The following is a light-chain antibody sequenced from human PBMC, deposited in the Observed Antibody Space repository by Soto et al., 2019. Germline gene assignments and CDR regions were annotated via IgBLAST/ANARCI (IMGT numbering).Light chain of an antibody. Sequence: QSALTQPASVSGSPGQSITISCSGTSSDVGTYNLVSWYQQYPGKAPRLMIYEVTKRPSGVSNRFSGSKSGNTASLTISGLQPEDEADYYCCSYAGSNSSIFGTGTKLTVL. CDR3: CSYAGSNSSI. CDR1: SSDVGTYNL. CDR2: EVT. J-gene: IGLJ1*01. V-gene: IGLV2-23*02.